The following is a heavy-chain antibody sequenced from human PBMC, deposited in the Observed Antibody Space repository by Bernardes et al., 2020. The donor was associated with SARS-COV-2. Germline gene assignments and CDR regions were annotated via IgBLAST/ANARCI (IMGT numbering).Heavy chain of an antibody. D-gene: IGHD1-26*01. J-gene: IGHJ4*02. CDR1: GFTFSTYW. CDR3: ARIDEETGRDY. CDR2: IKGDGSQR. V-gene: IGHV3-7*01. Sequence: SLMPSCAASGFTFSTYWMSWVRQAPGQGLEWVANIKGDGSQRNSVDSVRGRFTVSRDNANNLLYLQMSSLRADDTAVYYCARIDEETGRDYWGQGTLVTVSS.